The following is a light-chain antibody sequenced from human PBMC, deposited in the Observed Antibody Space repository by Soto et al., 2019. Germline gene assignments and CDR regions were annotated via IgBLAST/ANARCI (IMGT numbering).Light chain of an antibody. CDR2: GAS. V-gene: IGKV3D-15*01. J-gene: IGKJ4*01. CDR3: QQYNNWPLT. Sequence: EIVMTQSTATLSVSPGERATISCRASQSVSSNLAWYQQKPGQAPRLLIYGASTRATGIPARFSGSGSGTEFTLTISSLQSEDVAVYYCQQYNNWPLTFGGGTKVEIK. CDR1: QSVSSN.